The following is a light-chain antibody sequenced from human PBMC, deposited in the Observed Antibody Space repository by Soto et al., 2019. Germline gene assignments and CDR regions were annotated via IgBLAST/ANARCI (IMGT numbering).Light chain of an antibody. Sequence: QSVLTQPASVSGSPGQSITISCTGTSSDVGSYNLVSWYQHHPGKAPKLMIYVVGKRPSGVSSRFSGSKSGNTASLTISGLQAEDEADYYCCSYAGSSTLEVFGTGTKVTVL. CDR1: SSDVGSYNL. CDR2: VVG. V-gene: IGLV2-23*02. CDR3: CSYAGSSTLEV. J-gene: IGLJ1*01.